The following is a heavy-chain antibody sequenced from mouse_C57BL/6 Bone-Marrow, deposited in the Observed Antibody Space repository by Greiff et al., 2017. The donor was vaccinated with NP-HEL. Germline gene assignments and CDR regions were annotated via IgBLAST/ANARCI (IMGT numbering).Heavy chain of an antibody. V-gene: IGHV1-53*01. CDR1: GYTFTSYW. CDR2: INPSNGGT. Sequence: QVQLKQPGTELVKPGASVKLSCKASGYTFTSYWMHWVKQRPGQGLEWIGNINPSNGGTNYNEKFKSKATLPVDKSSSTAYMKLSSLTSEDSAVYYCARSPYYYGSSYVGYYAMDYWGQGTSVTVSS. J-gene: IGHJ4*01. CDR3: ARSPYYYGSSYVGYYAMDY. D-gene: IGHD1-1*01.